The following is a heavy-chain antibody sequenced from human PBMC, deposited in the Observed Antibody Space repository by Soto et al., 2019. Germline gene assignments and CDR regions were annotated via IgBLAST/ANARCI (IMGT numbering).Heavy chain of an antibody. CDR1: GNTFTSYD. Sequence: QVQLVQSGAEVKKPGASVKVSCKASGNTFTSYDINWVRQATGHGREWMGWFNPNSGNIGYAQKFQGRVTMTREDDIRTAYMQVSRLRSHDTAVYYCARGRASGSYYLLDYWGQGTLVTVSS. J-gene: IGHJ4*02. CDR2: FNPNSGNI. D-gene: IGHD3-10*01. CDR3: ARGRASGSYYLLDY. V-gene: IGHV1-8*01.